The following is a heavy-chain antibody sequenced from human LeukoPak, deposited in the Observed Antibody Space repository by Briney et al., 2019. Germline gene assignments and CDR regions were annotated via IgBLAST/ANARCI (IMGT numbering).Heavy chain of an antibody. V-gene: IGHV3-74*01. CDR2: INNDGSST. CDR1: GSTFSSHW. CDR3: ARGRVGATFDY. J-gene: IGHJ4*02. D-gene: IGHD1-26*01. Sequence: PWGSLRLSCAASGSTFSSHWMHWVRQAPRKGLVWVSRINNDGSSTSYADSVKGRFTISRDNAKNTLYLQMNSLRAEDTAVYYCARGRVGATFDYWGQGTLDTVSS.